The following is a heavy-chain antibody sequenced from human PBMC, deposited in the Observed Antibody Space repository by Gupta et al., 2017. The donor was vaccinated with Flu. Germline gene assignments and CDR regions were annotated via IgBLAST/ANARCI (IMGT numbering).Heavy chain of an antibody. J-gene: IGHJ4*02. CDR2: TNHSGST. CDR1: GGSFSGYY. V-gene: IGHV4-34*01. D-gene: IGHD2-15*01. CDR3: ARAGLVTDVVVVVAATPAFDY. Sequence: QVQLQQWGAGLLKPSETLSLTCAVYGGSFSGYYWSWIRQPPGKGLEWIGETNHSGSTNYNPSLKSRVTISVDTSKDQFSLKLSSVSAADTAVYYCARAGLVTDVVVVVAATPAFDYWGQGTLVTVSS.